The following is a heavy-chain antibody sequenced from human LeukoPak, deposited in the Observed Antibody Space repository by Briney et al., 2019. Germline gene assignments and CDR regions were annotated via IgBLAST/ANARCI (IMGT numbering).Heavy chain of an antibody. D-gene: IGHD2-2*02. CDR3: ARDGDCSSTTCYIDY. CDR2: INPNSGGT. CDR1: GYTLTGYY. J-gene: IGHJ4*02. V-gene: IGHV1-2*06. Sequence: GAPVKVSCKASGYTLTGYYMHWVRQAPGQGPEWRGRINPNSGGTNYAQKFQGRVTMTRDTSISTAYMELSRLRSDDTALYYCARDGDCSSTTCYIDYWGQGALVTVSS.